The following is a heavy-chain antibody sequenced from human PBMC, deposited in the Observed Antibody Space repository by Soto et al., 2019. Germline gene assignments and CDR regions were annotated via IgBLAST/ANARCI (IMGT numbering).Heavy chain of an antibody. CDR3: ARDSGSYYASNYYYYYGMDF. D-gene: IGHD3-10*01. V-gene: IGHV4-61*08. CDR2: IYYSGST. CDR1: GGSISSGGYS. Sequence: SETLSLTCAVSGGSISSGGYSWSWIRQPPGKGLEWIGYIYYSGSTNYNPSLKSRVTISVDTSKNQFSLKLSSVTAADTAVYYCARDSGSYYASNYYYYYGMDFWGQGTTVTVSS. J-gene: IGHJ6*02.